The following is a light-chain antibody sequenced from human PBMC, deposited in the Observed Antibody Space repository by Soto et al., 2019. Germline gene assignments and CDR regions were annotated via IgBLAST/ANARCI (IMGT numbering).Light chain of an antibody. CDR3: SSHTSSNVV. CDR1: SSDVGGYNY. V-gene: IGLV2-14*01. CDR2: DVS. Sequence: QSALTQPASMSGSPGQSITISCAGTSSDVGGYNYVSWYQQHPGKAPKLMIYDVSNRPSGVSNRFSGSKSGNTASLTISGVQAEDEADYYCSSHTSSNVVFGGGTKLTVL. J-gene: IGLJ2*01.